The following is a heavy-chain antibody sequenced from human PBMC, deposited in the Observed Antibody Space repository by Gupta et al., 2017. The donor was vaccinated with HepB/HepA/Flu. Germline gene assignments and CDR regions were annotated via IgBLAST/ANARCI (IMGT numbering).Heavy chain of an antibody. CDR1: GYTFTNYP. Sequence: QVQLAQSGAEVKRPGASVTVSCKASGYTFTNYPMHWVRQAPGQTLEWIGWINTGSGNVKYSQKFQGRVTVTSDTSANTGYMTLSSLRSEDTAIYYCARDRGGVFHDWGQGTLVTVSS. J-gene: IGHJ4*02. V-gene: IGHV1-3*04. CDR3: ARDRGGVFHD. D-gene: IGHD3-16*01. CDR2: INTGSGNV.